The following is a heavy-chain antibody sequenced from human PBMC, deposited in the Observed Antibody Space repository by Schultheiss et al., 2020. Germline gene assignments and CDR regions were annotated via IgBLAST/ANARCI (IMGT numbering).Heavy chain of an antibody. V-gene: IGHV4-59*12. CDR2: SYHTGST. Sequence: SQPLSLTCTVSGGSISNYYWSWIRQPPGKGLEWIGYSYHTGSTYYNPSLKSRVTISVDTSKNQFSLKLSSVTAADTAVYYCASCLQWLVRDYYYYYYMDVWGEGSTVTVS. CDR3: ASCLQWLVRDYYYYYYMDV. CDR1: GGSISNYY. J-gene: IGHJ6*03. D-gene: IGHD6-19*01.